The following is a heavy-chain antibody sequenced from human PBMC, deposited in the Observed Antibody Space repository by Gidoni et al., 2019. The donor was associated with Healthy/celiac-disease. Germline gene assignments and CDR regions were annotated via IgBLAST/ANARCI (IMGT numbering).Heavy chain of an antibody. CDR3: TTAPTGNFDY. V-gene: IGHV3-15*01. Sequence: EVQLVESGGGLVKPGGSLRLSCAASGFTFSNAGMSWVRQAPGQGLEWVGRIKSKTDGETTDYAAPVKGRFTISRDDSKNTLYLQMNSLKTEDTAVYYCTTAPTGNFDYWGQGTLVTVSS. J-gene: IGHJ4*02. CDR1: GFTFSNAG. CDR2: IKSKTDGETT.